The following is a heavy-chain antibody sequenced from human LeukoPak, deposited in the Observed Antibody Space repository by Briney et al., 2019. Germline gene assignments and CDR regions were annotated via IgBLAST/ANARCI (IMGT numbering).Heavy chain of an antibody. D-gene: IGHD2-2*01. Sequence: GGSLRLSCAASGFTFNDYGMSWVRQVLGKRLEWVSGINWNGDDTNYADSVKGRFTISRDNAKKSLYLEMSSLRAEDTALYYCAREWEGCSTTDCPFDFWGQGTLVTVSS. V-gene: IGHV3-20*04. J-gene: IGHJ4*02. CDR2: INWNGDDT. CDR3: AREWEGCSTTDCPFDF. CDR1: GFTFNDYG.